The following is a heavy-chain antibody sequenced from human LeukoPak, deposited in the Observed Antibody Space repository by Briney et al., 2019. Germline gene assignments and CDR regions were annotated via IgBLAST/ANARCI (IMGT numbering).Heavy chain of an antibody. Sequence: GGSLRLSCAASGFTFSSYWMNWVRQAPGKGLGWVSIIHTNGNTYYADSVEGRFTISRDNSKNTLYLQMNSLRTEDTAVYYCASSRTAASSNWFDPWGQGTLVTVSS. CDR3: ASSRTAASSNWFDP. CDR1: GFTFSSYW. J-gene: IGHJ5*02. V-gene: IGHV3-53*01. D-gene: IGHD6-13*01. CDR2: IHTNGNT.